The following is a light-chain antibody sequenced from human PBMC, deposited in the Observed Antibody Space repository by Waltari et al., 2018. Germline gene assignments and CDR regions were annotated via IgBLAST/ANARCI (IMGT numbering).Light chain of an antibody. CDR2: DST. Sequence: VLTQPLSMSVTPGQTARMTCWGSKLGGKSVHWYQQRPGQAPVLVVHDSTDRPSGIPERFSGSISANTAVLTISRVEVVDEADYYCQVWESSSDQGVFGRGTKLTVL. CDR3: QVWESSSDQGV. CDR1: KLGGKS. V-gene: IGLV3-21*02. J-gene: IGLJ3*02.